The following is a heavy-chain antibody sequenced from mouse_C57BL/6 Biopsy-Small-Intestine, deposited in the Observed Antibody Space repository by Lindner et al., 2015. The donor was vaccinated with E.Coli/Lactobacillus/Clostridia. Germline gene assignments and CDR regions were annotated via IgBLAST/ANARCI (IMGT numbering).Heavy chain of an antibody. V-gene: IGHV1-84*02. CDR1: GYPFIGYY. D-gene: IGHD1-1*01. CDR2: INPNSGAT. J-gene: IGHJ4*01. CDR3: ARGLSYYDDSSGYYQFDS. Sequence: SVKVSCKASGYPFIGYYIHWVRQVSGQGLEWMGWINPNSGATNYAQKFQGRVTMTRDTSISAAYMELSRLRSDDTAVYYCARGLSYYDDSSGYYQFDSWGQGTLVTVSS.